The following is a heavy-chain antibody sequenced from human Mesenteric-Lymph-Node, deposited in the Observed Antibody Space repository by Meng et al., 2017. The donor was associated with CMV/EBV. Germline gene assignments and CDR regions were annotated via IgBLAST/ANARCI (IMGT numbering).Heavy chain of an antibody. CDR2: INPNSGGT. CDR1: GYTFTGYY. CDR3: ARISRNSGWIFDY. Sequence: ASVKVSCKASGYTFTGYYMHWVRQAPGQGLEWMGWINPNSGGTNYAQKFQGRVTMTRDTSISTAYMELSRLRSDDTAVYYCARISRNSGWIFDYWGQGTLVTVSS. V-gene: IGHV1-2*02. J-gene: IGHJ4*02. D-gene: IGHD5-12*01.